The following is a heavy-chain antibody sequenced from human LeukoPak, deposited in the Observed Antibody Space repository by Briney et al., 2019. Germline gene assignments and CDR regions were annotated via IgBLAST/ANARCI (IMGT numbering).Heavy chain of an antibody. V-gene: IGHV4-61*01. J-gene: IGHJ4*02. D-gene: IGHD1-26*01. CDR2: IYYSGTT. Sequence: PSETLSLTCTVSGGSVSSGSYYWSWIRQPPGKGLEWIGHIYYSGTTNYNPSLKSRVTISVDTSKNQFSLKLSSVTAADTAVYYCARGIETSKRRGYDYWGQGTLVTVSS. CDR3: ARGIETSKRRGYDY. CDR1: GGSVSSGSYY.